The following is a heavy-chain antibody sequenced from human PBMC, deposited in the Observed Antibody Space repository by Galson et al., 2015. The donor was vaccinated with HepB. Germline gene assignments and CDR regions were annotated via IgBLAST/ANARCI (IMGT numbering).Heavy chain of an antibody. CDR2: TKQDGSEK. D-gene: IGHD3-10*01. J-gene: IGHJ4*02. V-gene: IGHV3-7*01. CDR3: ARDGRGSIPFDY. CDR1: GFNFGTYW. Sequence: SLRLSCAASGFNFGTYWMTWVRQAPGKGLERVANTKQDGSEKLYVDSVKGRFTISRDNARNSLYLQMNSLRDEDTAVYYCARDGRGSIPFDYWGQGALVSVSS.